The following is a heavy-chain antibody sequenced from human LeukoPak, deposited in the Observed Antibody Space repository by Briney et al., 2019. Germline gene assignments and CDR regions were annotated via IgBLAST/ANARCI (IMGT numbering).Heavy chain of an antibody. D-gene: IGHD6-6*01. CDR1: GFTFDDYA. Sequence: GGSLRLSCAASGFTFDDYAMHWVRQAPGKGLEWVSGISWNSGSIGYADSVKGRFTISRDNAKNSLYLQMNSLRVEDMALYYCTSSSFDYWGQGTLVTVSS. V-gene: IGHV3-9*03. CDR3: TSSSFDY. J-gene: IGHJ4*02. CDR2: ISWNSGSI.